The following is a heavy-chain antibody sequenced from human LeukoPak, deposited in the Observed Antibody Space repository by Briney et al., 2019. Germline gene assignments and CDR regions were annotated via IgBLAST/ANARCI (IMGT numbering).Heavy chain of an antibody. D-gene: IGHD3-22*01. CDR2: MHHSGSA. Sequence: LRLSCAASGFTVSSNYMSRVRQAPGKGLEWIGFMHHSGSANSNPSLRSRVTISMDTSKNQFSLKLSSVTAADTAVYYCASLKVAPDTGYDSTFDYWGQGTLVSVSS. V-gene: IGHV4-59*02. J-gene: IGHJ4*02. CDR1: GFTVSSNY. CDR3: ASLKVAPDTGYDSTFDY.